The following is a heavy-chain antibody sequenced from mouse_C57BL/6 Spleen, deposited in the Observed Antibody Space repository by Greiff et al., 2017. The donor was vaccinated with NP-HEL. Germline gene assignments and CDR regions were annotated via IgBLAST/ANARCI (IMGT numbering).Heavy chain of an antibody. Sequence: VQLQQSGAELVRPGASVKLSCKASGYTFTDYYINWVKQRPGQGLEWIARIYPGSGNTYYNEKFKGKATLTAEKSSSTAYMQLSSLTSEDSAVYLWSRENSYGNWYFDVWGTGTTVTVSS. V-gene: IGHV1-76*01. CDR3: SRENSYGNWYFDV. D-gene: IGHD1-1*01. CDR2: IYPGSGNT. J-gene: IGHJ1*03. CDR1: GYTFTDYY.